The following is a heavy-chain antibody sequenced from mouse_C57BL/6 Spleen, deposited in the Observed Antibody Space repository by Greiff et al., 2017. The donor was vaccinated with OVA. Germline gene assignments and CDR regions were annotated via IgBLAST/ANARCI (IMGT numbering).Heavy chain of an antibody. D-gene: IGHD2-4*01. CDR2: ISSGGDYI. Sequence: EVQGVESGEGLVKPEGSLKLSCAASGFTFSSYAMSWVRQTPEKRLEWVAYISSGGDYIYYADTVKSLFTISRDNARNTLYLKKSRLKYDDTANYYCTRGLRNYAMDYWGQGTSVTVSS. CDR3: TRGLRNYAMDY. V-gene: IGHV5-9-1*02. J-gene: IGHJ4*01. CDR1: GFTFSSYA.